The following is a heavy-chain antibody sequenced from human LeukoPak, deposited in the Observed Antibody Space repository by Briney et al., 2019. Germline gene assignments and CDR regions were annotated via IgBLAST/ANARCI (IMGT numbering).Heavy chain of an antibody. CDR2: SIPIFGTA. D-gene: IGHD2-2*01. J-gene: IGHJ5*02. CDR1: GGTFSSYA. CDR3: ARASYCSSTSCPEDDNGFDP. Sequence: ASVKVSCKASGGTFSSYAISWVRQAPGQGLEWMGRSIPIFGTANYAQKFQGRVTITTDESTSTAYMELSSLRSEDTAVYYCARASYCSSTSCPEDDNGFDPWGQGTLVTVSS. V-gene: IGHV1-69*05.